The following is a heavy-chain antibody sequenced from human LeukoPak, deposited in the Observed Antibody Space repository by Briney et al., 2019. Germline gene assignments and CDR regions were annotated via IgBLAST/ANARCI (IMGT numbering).Heavy chain of an antibody. CDR2: ISAYNGNT. CDR1: GYTFTSYG. Sequence: GASVRVSCKASGYTFTSYGISWVRQAPGQGLEWMGWISAYNGNTNYAQKLQGRVTMTTDTSTSTAYMELRSLRSDDTAVYYCAENWRFLEWFVNWGQGTLVTVSS. D-gene: IGHD3-3*01. J-gene: IGHJ4*02. V-gene: IGHV1-18*01. CDR3: AENWRFLEWFVN.